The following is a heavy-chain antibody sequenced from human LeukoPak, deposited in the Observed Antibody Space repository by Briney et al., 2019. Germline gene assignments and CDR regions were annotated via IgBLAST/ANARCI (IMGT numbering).Heavy chain of an antibody. CDR2: ISSSSSYI. CDR1: GFTFSSYS. Sequence: GGSLRLSCAASGFTFSSYSMNWVRQAPGKGLEWVSSISSSSSYIYYADSVKGRFTISRDNAKNSLYLQMNSLRAEDTAVYYCARGQFWSGYWYAFDIWGQGTMVTVSS. J-gene: IGHJ3*02. D-gene: IGHD3-3*01. CDR3: ARGQFWSGYWYAFDI. V-gene: IGHV3-21*01.